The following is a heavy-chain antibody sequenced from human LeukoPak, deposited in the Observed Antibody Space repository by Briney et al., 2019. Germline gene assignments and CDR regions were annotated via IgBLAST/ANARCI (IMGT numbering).Heavy chain of an antibody. V-gene: IGHV1-69*04. CDR3: ARGGSFDY. Sequence: SVKVSCKASGGTFSSYAISWVRQAPGQGLEWMGRIIPILGIANYAQKFQGRVTITADKPTSTAYMELSSLRSEDTAVYYCARGGSFDYWGQGTLVTVSS. D-gene: IGHD3-16*01. CDR2: IIPILGIA. CDR1: GGTFSSYA. J-gene: IGHJ4*02.